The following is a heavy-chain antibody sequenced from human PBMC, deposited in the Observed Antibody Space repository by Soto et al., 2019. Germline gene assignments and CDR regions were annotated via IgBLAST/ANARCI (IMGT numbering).Heavy chain of an antibody. J-gene: IGHJ6*02. CDR3: ASHECIAVAFHMEV. CDR2: IDPSDSYT. V-gene: IGHV5-10-1*01. D-gene: IGHD6-19*01. Sequence: PAESLKISCKGSGYSFSSYWISWGRQMPGKGLEWMGRIDPSDSYTNYSPSFQGHVTISADKSISTAYLQWSSLKASYAAMYYCASHECIAVAFHMEVWDQGTTVTVCS. CDR1: GYSFSSYW.